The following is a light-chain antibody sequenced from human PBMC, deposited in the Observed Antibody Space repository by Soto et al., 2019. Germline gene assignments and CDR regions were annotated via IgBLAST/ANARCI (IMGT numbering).Light chain of an antibody. CDR3: QQYDNLPLT. J-gene: IGKJ5*01. V-gene: IGKV1-33*01. Sequence: DIQMTQSPSSLSASVGDRVTIICQASQDITNYLNWYQQKPGKAPKLLIHDSSNLETGVPSRFSGSGSGTYFSVTISSLQPEDIATYYCQQYDNLPLTFGQGTRLEIK. CDR2: DSS. CDR1: QDITNY.